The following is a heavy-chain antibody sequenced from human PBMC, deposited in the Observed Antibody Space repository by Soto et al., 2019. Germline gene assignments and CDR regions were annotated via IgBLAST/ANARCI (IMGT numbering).Heavy chain of an antibody. J-gene: IGHJ4*01. Sequence: GESLKISCEGSGYNFTNFWIHWVRQLPGKGLEWMGRIDPRDSETNYSPSFQGHVNISTAKSVTTAYLQWSSLKASDTALYYCARREYSYSRGSFDYWGHGTLVTVSS. CDR3: ARREYSYSRGSFDY. CDR2: IDPRDSET. CDR1: GYNFTNFW. D-gene: IGHD3-22*01. V-gene: IGHV5-10-1*01.